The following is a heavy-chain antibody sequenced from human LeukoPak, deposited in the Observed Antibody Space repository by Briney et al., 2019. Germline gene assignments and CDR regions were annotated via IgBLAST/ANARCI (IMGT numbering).Heavy chain of an antibody. CDR3: ARGDSSSWSFKI. V-gene: IGHV4-30-4*01. J-gene: IGHJ4*02. CDR1: GGSLSSSDHY. D-gene: IGHD6-13*01. CDR2: NYYSGCT. Sequence: PAGTVSLTCTVSGGSLSSSDHYWSWIRQPPGKGLEWIAYNYYSGCTYYNPSLKSRVSISVDTSKNQFSLKLSSVTAADTAVYYCARGDSSSWSFKIWGQGTLVTVSS.